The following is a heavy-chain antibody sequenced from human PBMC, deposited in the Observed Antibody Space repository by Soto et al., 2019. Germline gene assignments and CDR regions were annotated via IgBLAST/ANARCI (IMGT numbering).Heavy chain of an antibody. D-gene: IGHD6-13*01. CDR1: GFTFSSYA. CDR2: ISGSGGST. V-gene: IGHV3-23*01. J-gene: IGHJ4*02. Sequence: GGSLRLSCAASGFTFSSYAMSWVRQAPGKGLEWVSAISGSGGSTYYADSVKGRFTISRDNSKNTLYLKMNSLRAEDTAVYYCAKARIRIAAAGTGFDYWGQGTLVTVSS. CDR3: AKARIRIAAAGTGFDY.